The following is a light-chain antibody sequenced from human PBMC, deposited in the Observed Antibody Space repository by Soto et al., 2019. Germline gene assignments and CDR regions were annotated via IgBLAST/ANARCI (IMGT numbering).Light chain of an antibody. V-gene: IGKV1-5*03. CDR1: QSISSW. CDR2: KAS. Sequence: DIQMTQSPSTLSASVGDRVTITCRASQSISSWLAWYQQKPGKAPKLLIYKASSLESGVPSRFSGSGSGTEFTLTISSXQPDDFATYNCQQYNSYSRTFGQGTKVDIK. J-gene: IGKJ1*01. CDR3: QQYNSYSRT.